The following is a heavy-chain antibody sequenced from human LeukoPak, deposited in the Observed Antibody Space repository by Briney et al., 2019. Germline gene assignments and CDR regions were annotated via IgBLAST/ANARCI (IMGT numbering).Heavy chain of an antibody. CDR3: AKDYGSSSHYYFDY. D-gene: IGHD6-6*01. J-gene: IGHJ4*02. Sequence: PGGSLRLSCAASGFTFDDYAMHWVRQAPGKGLEWVSGISWNGGSVGYADSVKGRFTISRDNAKNSLYLQMNSLRAEDTALYYCAKDYGSSSHYYFDYRGQGTLVTVSS. CDR2: ISWNGGSV. V-gene: IGHV3-9*01. CDR1: GFTFDDYA.